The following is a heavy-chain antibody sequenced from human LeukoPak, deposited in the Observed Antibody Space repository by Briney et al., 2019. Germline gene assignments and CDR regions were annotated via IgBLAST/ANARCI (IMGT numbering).Heavy chain of an antibody. CDR1: GFTFSGYS. Sequence: GGSLRLSYAASGFTFSGYSMNWVRQAPGKGLEWVSSISSSSSYIYYADSVKGRFTISRDNAKNSLYLQMNSLRAEDTAVYYCAREGDVLMVYADYWGQGTLVTVSS. V-gene: IGHV3-21*01. J-gene: IGHJ4*02. D-gene: IGHD2-8*01. CDR2: ISSSSSYI. CDR3: AREGDVLMVYADY.